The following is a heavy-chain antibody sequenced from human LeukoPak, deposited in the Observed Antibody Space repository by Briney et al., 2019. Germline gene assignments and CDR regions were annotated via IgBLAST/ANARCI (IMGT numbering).Heavy chain of an antibody. V-gene: IGHV4-59*01. Sequence: SETLSLTCTVSGGSISSYYWSWIRQPPGKGLEWIGYIYYSGSTNYNPSLKSRVTISVDTSKNQFSLKLSSVTAADTAVYYCARESPAQYCSSTSCCLIYYYYYMDVWGKGTTVTVSS. CDR3: ARESPAQYCSSTSCCLIYYYYYMDV. D-gene: IGHD2-2*01. J-gene: IGHJ6*03. CDR1: GGSISSYY. CDR2: IYYSGST.